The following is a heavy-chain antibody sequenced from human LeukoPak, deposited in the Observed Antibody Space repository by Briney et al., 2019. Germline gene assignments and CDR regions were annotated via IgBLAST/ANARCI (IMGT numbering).Heavy chain of an antibody. J-gene: IGHJ4*02. CDR1: GFTFSSYA. Sequence: PGGPLRLSCAASGFTFSSYAMSWVRQAPGKGLEWVSAIRGSGGSTDYADSVKGRFTISRDISKNTLNLQMNSLRVEDTAVYYCARHSEYGTSWFDYWGQGTPVTVSS. CDR2: IRGSGGST. V-gene: IGHV3-23*01. CDR3: ARHSEYGTSWFDY. D-gene: IGHD6-13*01.